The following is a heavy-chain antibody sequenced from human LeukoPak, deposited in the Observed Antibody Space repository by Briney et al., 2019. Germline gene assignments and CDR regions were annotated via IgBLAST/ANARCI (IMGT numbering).Heavy chain of an antibody. CDR2: MNPNSGNT. V-gene: IGHV1-8*01. Sequence: GASVKVSCKASGYTFTSYDINWVRQATGQGLEWMGWMNPNSGNTGYAQKFQGRVTMTRSTSISTAYMELSSLRSEDTAVYYCASRQYVWGSYRYGRGFDPWGQGTLVTVSS. CDR3: ASRQYVWGSYRYGRGFDP. D-gene: IGHD3-16*02. J-gene: IGHJ5*02. CDR1: GYTFTSYD.